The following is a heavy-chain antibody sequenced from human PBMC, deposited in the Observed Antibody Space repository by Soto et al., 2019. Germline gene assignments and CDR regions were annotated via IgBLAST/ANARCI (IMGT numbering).Heavy chain of an antibody. CDR1: GGSINNYY. Sequence: QVQLQESGPGLVKPSETLSLTCTVSGGSINNYYWSWIRQPPGKGLEFIGYIYYAGSTTYNPSLKSRVTISVDPSKNQFSLKLTSVTAADTAVYYCARLGGYYQALDSWGQGTLLTVSS. V-gene: IGHV4-59*08. J-gene: IGHJ4*02. CDR3: ARLGGYYQALDS. CDR2: IYYAGST. D-gene: IGHD3-22*01.